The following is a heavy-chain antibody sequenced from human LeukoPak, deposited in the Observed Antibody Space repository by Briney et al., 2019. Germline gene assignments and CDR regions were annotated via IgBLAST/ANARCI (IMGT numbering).Heavy chain of an antibody. CDR3: ARGGDYAYYYYMDV. Sequence: GGTLRLSCAASGFTFSSYGMSWVRQAPGKGLEWVSAISGSGGSTYYADSVKGRFTISRDNSKNTLYLQMNSLRAEDTAVYYCARGGDYAYYYYMDVWGKGTTVTISS. V-gene: IGHV3-23*01. CDR2: ISGSGGST. D-gene: IGHD4-17*01. J-gene: IGHJ6*03. CDR1: GFTFSSYG.